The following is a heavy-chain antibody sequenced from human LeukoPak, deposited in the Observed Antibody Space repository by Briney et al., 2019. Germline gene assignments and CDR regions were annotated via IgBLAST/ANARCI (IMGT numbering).Heavy chain of an antibody. J-gene: IGHJ6*03. V-gene: IGHV4-39*07. Sequence: SETLSLTCTVSGGSISSSNFYWGWIRQPPGKGLEWIGRIYSSGSTNYNPSLKSRVTISVDTSKNQFSLKLSSATAADTAVYYCARTTEGYCRGRSCYSYYYYMDVWGKGTTVTVSS. D-gene: IGHD2-15*01. CDR2: IYSSGST. CDR3: ARTTEGYCRGRSCYSYYYYMDV. CDR1: GGSISSSNFY.